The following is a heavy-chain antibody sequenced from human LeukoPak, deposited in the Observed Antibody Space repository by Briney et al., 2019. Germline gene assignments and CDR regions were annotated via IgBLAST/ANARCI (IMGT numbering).Heavy chain of an antibody. CDR2: ISPSGGST. Sequence: ASVKVSRKAFVYTFTSNYMHWVRQAPGQGPEGMGVISPSGGSTTYAQKLQGRVTLTRDMSTSTDYLELSSLRSEDTAVYYCARDNSVRDEAWWFNPWGEGTLVTVSS. D-gene: IGHD5-24*01. J-gene: IGHJ5*02. CDR1: VYTFTSNY. CDR3: ARDNSVRDEAWWFNP. V-gene: IGHV1-46*01.